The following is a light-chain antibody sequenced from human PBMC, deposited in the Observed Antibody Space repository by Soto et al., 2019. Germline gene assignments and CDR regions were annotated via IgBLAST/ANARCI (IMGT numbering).Light chain of an antibody. J-gene: IGKJ4*01. V-gene: IGKV1-5*03. CDR3: QQYNTYSLT. Sequence: DIQMTQSPSTLSASVGDRVTITCRASQSIGSWLAWYQQKPGKAPNLLIYKASSLESGVPSRFSGSVSGTEFTLTITSLQPDDFATYCCQQYNTYSLTFGGGTKVEIK. CDR1: QSIGSW. CDR2: KAS.